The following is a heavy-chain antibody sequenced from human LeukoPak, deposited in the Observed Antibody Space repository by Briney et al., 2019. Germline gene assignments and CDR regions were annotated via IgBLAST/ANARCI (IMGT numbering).Heavy chain of an antibody. CDR3: AATDGYIHRHPLYYLDY. Sequence: VASVKVSCKASGGTFNNYAISWVRQSPGQGPEWMGGFMPLFGTPSYAQKFQGRVTVITDDSTNTAYMEVSSLRYDDTAIYYCAATDGYIHRHPLYYLDYWGQGTLVTVSS. V-gene: IGHV1-69*05. J-gene: IGHJ4*02. CDR1: GGTFNNYA. D-gene: IGHD5-24*01. CDR2: FMPLFGTP.